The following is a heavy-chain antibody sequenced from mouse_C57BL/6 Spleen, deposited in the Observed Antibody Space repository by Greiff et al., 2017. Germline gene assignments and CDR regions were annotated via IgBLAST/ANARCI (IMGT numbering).Heavy chain of an antibody. CDR3: ARGDYDHAY. CDR1: GYSITSGYY. D-gene: IGHD2-4*01. J-gene: IGHJ3*01. CDR2: ISYDGSN. V-gene: IGHV3-6*01. Sequence: DVKLQESGPGLVKPSQSLSLTCSVTGYSITSGYYWNWMRQFPGNILEWMGYISYDGSNNYNPSLKNRIPITRDTSKNQFFMKLNSVTTEDTATYYCARGDYDHAYWGQGTLVTVSA.